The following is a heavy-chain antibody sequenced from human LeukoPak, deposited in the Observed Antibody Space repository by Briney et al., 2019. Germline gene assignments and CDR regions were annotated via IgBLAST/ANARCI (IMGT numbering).Heavy chain of an antibody. CDR3: ARDLSLSPGVWGSPGHFDY. CDR2: IYYSGST. D-gene: IGHD3-16*01. V-gene: IGHV4-59*01. CDR1: GGSISGYY. J-gene: IGHJ4*02. Sequence: SETLSLTCTVSGGSISGYYYSWIRQPPGKGLEWIGYIYYSGSTNYNPSLKSRATLSLDTSKTQFPLKLSSVTAAHAAGYYCARDLSLSPGVWGSPGHFDYWGQGTLVTVSS.